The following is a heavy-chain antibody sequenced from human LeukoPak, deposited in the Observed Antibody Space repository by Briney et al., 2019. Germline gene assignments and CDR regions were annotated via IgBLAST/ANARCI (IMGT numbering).Heavy chain of an antibody. J-gene: IGHJ5*02. D-gene: IGHD3-3*01. V-gene: IGHV4-39*07. Sequence: SETLSLTCTVSGGSISSSSYYWGWIRQPPGKGLEWIGSIYYSGSTYYNPSLKSRVTISVDTSKNQFSLKLSSVTAADTAVYYCARGVWSGYKNWFDPWGQGTLVTVSS. CDR2: IYYSGST. CDR3: ARGVWSGYKNWFDP. CDR1: GGSISSSSYY.